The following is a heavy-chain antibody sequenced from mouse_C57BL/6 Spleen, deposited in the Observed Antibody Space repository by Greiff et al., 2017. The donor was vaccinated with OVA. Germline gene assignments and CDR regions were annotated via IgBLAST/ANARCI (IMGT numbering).Heavy chain of an antibody. CDR1: GYTFTDYY. V-gene: IGHV1-76*01. CDR2: IYPGSGNT. D-gene: IGHD2-3*01. CDR3: ARDGYYTYCDY. Sequence: QVQLQQSGAELVRPGASVKLSCTASGYTFTDYYINWVKQRPGQGLEWIARIYPGSGNTYYNEKFKGKATLTAEKSSSTAYMQLSSLTSEDSAVYFCARDGYYTYCDYWGQGTTLTVSS. J-gene: IGHJ2*01.